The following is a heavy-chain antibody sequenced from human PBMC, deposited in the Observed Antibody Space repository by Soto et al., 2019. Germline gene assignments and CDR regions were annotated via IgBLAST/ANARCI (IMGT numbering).Heavy chain of an antibody. CDR1: GGSISAYY. CDR3: ARGGLAARQGRWFDP. D-gene: IGHD6-6*01. J-gene: IGHJ5*02. V-gene: IGHV4-59*01. CDR2: IYYSGST. Sequence: SETLSLTCSVSGGSISAYYWNWIRQPPGKGLEWIGYIYYSGSTNYNASLKSRVTISVEISKNQFSLKLRSVTAADTAVYYCARGGLAARQGRWFDPWGQGTLVTVSS.